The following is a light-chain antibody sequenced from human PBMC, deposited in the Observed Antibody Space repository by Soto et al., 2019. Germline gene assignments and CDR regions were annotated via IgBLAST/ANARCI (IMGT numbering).Light chain of an antibody. J-gene: IGLJ3*02. CDR3: SSYAGSNLWV. CDR2: EVN. CDR1: SSDVGAYNY. Sequence: QSALTQPPSASGSPGQSVTISCTGTSSDVGAYNYVSWYQQYPGKAPKLMIYEVNKRPSGVPDRFSGSKSGKTAPLTVSGLQPDDEAYYHCSSYAGSNLWVFGGGTQLTVL. V-gene: IGLV2-8*01.